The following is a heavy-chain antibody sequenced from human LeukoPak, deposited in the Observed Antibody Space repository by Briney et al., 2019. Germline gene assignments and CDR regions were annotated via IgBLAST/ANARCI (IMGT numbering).Heavy chain of an antibody. V-gene: IGHV4-31*03. J-gene: IGHJ4*02. CDR3: ARVPGITIFGVVPPYYFDY. Sequence: SETLSLTCTVSGGSISSGGYYWSWVRQHPGKGLEWIGYIYYSGSTYYNPSLKSRVTISVDTSKNQFSLKLSSVTAADTAVYYCARVPGITIFGVVPPYYFDYWGQGTLVTVSS. D-gene: IGHD3-3*01. CDR2: IYYSGST. CDR1: GGSISSGGYY.